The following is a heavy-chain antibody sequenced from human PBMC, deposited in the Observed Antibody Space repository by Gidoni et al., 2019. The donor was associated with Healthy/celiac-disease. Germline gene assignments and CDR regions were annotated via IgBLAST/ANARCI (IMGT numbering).Heavy chain of an antibody. CDR1: GFTFSSHG. Sequence: QVQLVESGGGVVQPGRSLRLSCSASGFTFSSHGMHWVRQAPGKGLEWVAVISYDGSNKYYADSVKGRFTISRDNSKNTLYLQMNSLRAEDTAVYYCARDMSYSYVDYWGQGTLVTVSS. V-gene: IGHV3-30*03. CDR3: ARDMSYSYVDY. J-gene: IGHJ4*02. D-gene: IGHD5-18*01. CDR2: ISYDGSNK.